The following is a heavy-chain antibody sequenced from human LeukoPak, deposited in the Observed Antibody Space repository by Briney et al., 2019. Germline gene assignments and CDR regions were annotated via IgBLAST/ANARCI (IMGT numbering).Heavy chain of an antibody. Sequence: ASVKVSCKASGYTFTSYGISWVRQAPGQGLEWMGWTGAYNGNTNYAQKLQGRVTMTTDTSTSTAYMELRSLRSDDTAVYYCARALRNIDWFDPWGQGTLVTVSS. J-gene: IGHJ5*02. CDR3: ARALRNIDWFDP. CDR2: TGAYNGNT. CDR1: GYTFTSYG. V-gene: IGHV1-18*01. D-gene: IGHD4-17*01.